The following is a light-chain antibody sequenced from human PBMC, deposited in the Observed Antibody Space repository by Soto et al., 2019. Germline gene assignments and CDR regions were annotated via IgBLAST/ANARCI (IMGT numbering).Light chain of an antibody. Sequence: QSALTQPASVSGSPGQSITISCTGTSSDVGGYNYVSWYQQHPGKAPKLMIYEVSNRPSGVSNRFSGSKSGNTASLTISGLQAEDEADYYCSSYTSRSTLAFGGGTKLTVL. J-gene: IGLJ2*01. CDR1: SSDVGGYNY. V-gene: IGLV2-14*01. CDR3: SSYTSRSTLA. CDR2: EVS.